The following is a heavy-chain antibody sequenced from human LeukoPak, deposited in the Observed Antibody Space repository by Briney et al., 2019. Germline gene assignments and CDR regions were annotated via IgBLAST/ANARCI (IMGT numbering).Heavy chain of an antibody. V-gene: IGHV1-24*01. D-gene: IGHD7-27*01. CDR2: FDPEDGET. CDR1: GYTLTELS. CDR3: ARGLGIPYYFDY. J-gene: IGHJ4*02. Sequence: ASVKVSCKVSGYTLTELSMHWVRQAPGKGLEWMGGFDPEDGETIYAQKFQGRVTITADESTSTAYMELSSLRSEDTAVYYCARGLGIPYYFDYWGQGTLVTVSS.